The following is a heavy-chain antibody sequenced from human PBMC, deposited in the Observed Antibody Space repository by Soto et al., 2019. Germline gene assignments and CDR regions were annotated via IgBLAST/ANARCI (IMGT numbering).Heavy chain of an antibody. CDR1: GGSISARHTY. V-gene: IGHV4-39*01. CDR3: ARAPDS. CDR2: FYDSGST. J-gene: IGHJ4*02. Sequence: QLQLQESGPGLLKPSETLSLTCTVSGGSISARHTYCGWIRQPPGKGLEWIGSFYDSGSTYYNPSLRSRVYFSVDSSTNQFSLTLASLTAADTAVYYCARAPDSWGQGTLVTVSS.